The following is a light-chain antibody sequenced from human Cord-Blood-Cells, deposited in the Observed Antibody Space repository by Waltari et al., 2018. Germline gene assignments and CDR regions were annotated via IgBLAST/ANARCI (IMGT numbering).Light chain of an antibody. Sequence: QSALTQPASVSGSPGQSITISCTGTSSDGGSYNLVSWYQQHPGKASKLMIYEGSKRPSGVSNRFSGSKSGNTASLTISGLQAEDEADYYFKVFGGGTKLTVL. CDR2: EGS. CDR3: KV. J-gene: IGLJ2*01. CDR1: SSDGGSYNL. V-gene: IGLV2-23*01.